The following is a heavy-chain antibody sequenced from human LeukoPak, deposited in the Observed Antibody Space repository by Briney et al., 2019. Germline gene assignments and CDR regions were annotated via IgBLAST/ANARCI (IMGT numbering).Heavy chain of an antibody. V-gene: IGHV3-48*03. D-gene: IGHD5-12*01. CDR1: GFTFNTYE. CDR3: ARDYEIY. J-gene: IGHJ4*02. CDR2: ISSSASTM. Sequence: GGSLRLSCAASGFTFNTYEMNWVRQAPGKGLEWVSYISSSASTMHYADSVKGRFTISRDNAKDSLYLQMNSLRAEDTAVYYCARDYEIYWGQGTLVTVSS.